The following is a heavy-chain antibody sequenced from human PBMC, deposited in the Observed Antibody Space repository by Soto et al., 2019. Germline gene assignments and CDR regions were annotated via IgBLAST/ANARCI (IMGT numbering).Heavy chain of an antibody. Sequence: GGSLRLSCAASGFTFSSYGMHWVRQAPGKGLEWVAVISYDGSNKYYADSVKGRFTISRDNSKNTLYLQMNSLRAEDTAVYYCARGFLSYAGAFDIWGQGTVVTVSS. CDR2: ISYDGSNK. CDR1: GFTFSSYG. J-gene: IGHJ3*02. CDR3: ARGFLSYAGAFDI. D-gene: IGHD1-26*01. V-gene: IGHV3-30*03.